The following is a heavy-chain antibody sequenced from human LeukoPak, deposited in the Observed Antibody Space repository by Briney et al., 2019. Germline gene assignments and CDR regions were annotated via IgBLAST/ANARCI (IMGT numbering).Heavy chain of an antibody. CDR1: GFTFSSYA. V-gene: IGHV3-23*01. CDR2: ISGSGGST. Sequence: PGGSLRLSCAASGFTFSSYAMSWVRQAPGKGLEWVSAISGSGGSTYYADSVKGRFTISRDNSKNTLYLQMNSLRAGDTAVYYCARAQAGIAAFDIWGQGTMVTVSS. D-gene: IGHD6-13*01. J-gene: IGHJ3*02. CDR3: ARAQAGIAAFDI.